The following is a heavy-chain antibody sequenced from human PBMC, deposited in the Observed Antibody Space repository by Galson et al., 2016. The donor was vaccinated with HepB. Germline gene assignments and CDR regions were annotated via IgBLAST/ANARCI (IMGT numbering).Heavy chain of an antibody. D-gene: IGHD4-11*01. CDR1: GFPFSNFW. CDR3: ARDPEDAVTLDY. CDR2: INPDGSST. Sequence: SLRLSCAASGFPFSNFWMHWVRQVPGEGLVWVSDINPDGSSTKYADSVKGRFTISRDNAKNTLYLQLNRLRAEDTAVYYCARDPEDAVTLDYWGQGTLVTVSS. V-gene: IGHV3-74*03. J-gene: IGHJ4*02.